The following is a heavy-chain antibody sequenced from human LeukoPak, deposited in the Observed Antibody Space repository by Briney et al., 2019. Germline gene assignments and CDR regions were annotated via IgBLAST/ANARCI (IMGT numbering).Heavy chain of an antibody. CDR3: ARGWLLLVFDS. J-gene: IGHJ5*01. CDR1: GYTFTDYY. CDR2: INPNSGGT. V-gene: IGHV1-2*02. Sequence: EASVKVSCKTSGYTFTDYYIHWVRQAPGQGLEWMGWINPNSGGTNYAQKFQGRVTMTGDTSISTAYMELSGLRSDDTAVYYCARGWLLLVFDSWGLGTLVTVSS. D-gene: IGHD3-3*01.